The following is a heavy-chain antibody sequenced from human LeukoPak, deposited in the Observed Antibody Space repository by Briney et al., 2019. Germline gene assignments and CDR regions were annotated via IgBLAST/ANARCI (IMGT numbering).Heavy chain of an antibody. CDR1: GGSISSHY. CDR3: GRDALVGYFSYYYMDV. D-gene: IGHD2-15*01. V-gene: IGHV4-59*11. Sequence: SETLSLTCTVSGGSISSHYWTWIRQSPMKGLEWIGDISNSGSTSYNPSLKSRVTISIDTSKNQFSLKLSSVTAADTAVYYCGRDALVGYFSYYYMDVWGKGTTVTVSS. J-gene: IGHJ6*03. CDR2: ISNSGST.